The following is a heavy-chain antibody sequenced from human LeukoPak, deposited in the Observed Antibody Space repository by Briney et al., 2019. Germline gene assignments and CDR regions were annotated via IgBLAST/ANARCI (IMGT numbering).Heavy chain of an antibody. CDR1: GGSISSSTDY. V-gene: IGHV4-39*01. Sequence: SETLSLTCTVSGGSISSSTDYWGWIRQPPGKGLEWIGSIYYSGSTYYNPSLKSRVTMSVDTPKNQFSLKMSSVTAADTAVYYCARTPEVVGWFDPWGQGTLVTVSS. CDR2: IYYSGST. J-gene: IGHJ5*02. CDR3: ARTPEVVGWFDP.